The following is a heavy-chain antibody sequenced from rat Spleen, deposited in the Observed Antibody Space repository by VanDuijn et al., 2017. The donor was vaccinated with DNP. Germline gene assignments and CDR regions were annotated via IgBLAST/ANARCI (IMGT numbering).Heavy chain of an antibody. CDR2: IWGDGST. J-gene: IGHJ2*01. CDR1: GFSLTSYG. D-gene: IGHD1-4*01. CDR3: TRDRGLDY. Sequence: QVQLDESGPGLVQPSETLSLTCTVSGFSLTSYGVSWVRQPPGKGLAWMGGIWGDGSTNYNSALKSRLSISRDTSKSQVFLKMNSLQTEDTAIYFCTRDRGLDYWGQGVMVTVSS. V-gene: IGHV2-15*01.